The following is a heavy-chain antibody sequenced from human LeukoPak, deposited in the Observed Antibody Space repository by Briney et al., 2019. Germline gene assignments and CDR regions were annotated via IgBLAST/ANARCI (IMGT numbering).Heavy chain of an antibody. CDR1: GFTVSSNY. J-gene: IGHJ4*02. CDR2: IYSGGST. CDR3: ASPMGATYYFDY. Sequence: GGSLRLSCAASGFTVSSNYMSWVRQAPGKGLEWVSVIYSGGSTYYADSVKGRFTISRDNSKNTLYLQMNSLRAEDTAVYYCASPMGATYYFDYWGQGTLVTVSS. D-gene: IGHD1-26*01. V-gene: IGHV3-53*01.